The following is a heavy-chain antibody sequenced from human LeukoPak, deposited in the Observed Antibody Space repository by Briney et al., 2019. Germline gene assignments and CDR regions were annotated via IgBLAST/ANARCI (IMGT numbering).Heavy chain of an antibody. CDR3: TREKEDDSSGYSFYYYYMDV. CDR1: GFTFGDYG. CDR2: IRRTVYGATA. D-gene: IGHD3-22*01. J-gene: IGHJ6*03. Sequence: QPGRSLRLSCTASGFTFGDYGMSWVRQAPGKGLEWVGFIRRTVYGATAEYAASVKDRFTISRDDSKSIAYLQMNSLKTEDTAAYFCTREKEDDSSGYSFYYYYMDVWGTGTTVTVS. V-gene: IGHV3-49*04.